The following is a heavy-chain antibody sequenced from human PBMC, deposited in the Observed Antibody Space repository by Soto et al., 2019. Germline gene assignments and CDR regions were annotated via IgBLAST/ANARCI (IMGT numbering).Heavy chain of an antibody. D-gene: IGHD1-7*01. CDR2: ISAYNGNT. Sequence: QVQLVQSGAEVKKPGASVKVSCKASGYTFTSYGISWVRQAPGQGLEWMGWISAYNGNTNYAQKLQGRVTMTTDTSTSTAYMELRSLRSDDTAVCYCARDRYNWNYGLDAFDIWGQGTMVTVSS. V-gene: IGHV1-18*01. CDR3: ARDRYNWNYGLDAFDI. CDR1: GYTFTSYG. J-gene: IGHJ3*02.